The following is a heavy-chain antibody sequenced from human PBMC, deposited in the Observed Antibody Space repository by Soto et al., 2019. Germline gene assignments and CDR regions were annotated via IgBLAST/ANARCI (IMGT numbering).Heavy chain of an antibody. CDR1: GYTFTGDY. V-gene: IGHV1-46*01. D-gene: IGHD1-20*01. Sequence: GASVKGSCKGFGYTFTGDYMHWVRQATGQGLEWMGIINPSGGSTSYAQKFQGRVTMTRDTSTSTVYMELSSLRSEDTAVYHCARDPPPPSDNWNDPEGYYYGMDVWGQGTTVTVSS. J-gene: IGHJ6*02. CDR3: ARDPPPPSDNWNDPEGYYYGMDV. CDR2: INPSGGST.